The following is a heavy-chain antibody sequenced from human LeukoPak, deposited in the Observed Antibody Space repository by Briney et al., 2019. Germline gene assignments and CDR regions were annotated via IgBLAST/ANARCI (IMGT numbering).Heavy chain of an antibody. CDR2: ISYDGSNK. Sequence: GGSLRLSCAASGFTFSSYAMHWVRQAPGKGLEWVAVISYDGSNKYYADSVKGRFTISRDNSKNTLYLQMNSLRAEDTAVYYCARDLPYDFWSGYYTRGAFGIWGQGTMVTVSS. CDR3: ARDLPYDFWSGYYTRGAFGI. D-gene: IGHD3-3*01. CDR1: GFTFSSYA. V-gene: IGHV3-30-3*01. J-gene: IGHJ3*02.